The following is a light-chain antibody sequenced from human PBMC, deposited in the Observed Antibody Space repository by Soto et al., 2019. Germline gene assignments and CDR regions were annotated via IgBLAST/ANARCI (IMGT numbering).Light chain of an antibody. CDR2: DAS. Sequence: DFQMTQSPSSLSASVGDRVTITCQASQDISDFLNWYQQKPGAAPKLLIYDASNLQAGVPARFSGSGSGTDFTFTINSLQPEDVATYYCQQYDNIPLTFGGGTKVDIK. V-gene: IGKV1-33*01. CDR1: QDISDF. CDR3: QQYDNIPLT. J-gene: IGKJ4*01.